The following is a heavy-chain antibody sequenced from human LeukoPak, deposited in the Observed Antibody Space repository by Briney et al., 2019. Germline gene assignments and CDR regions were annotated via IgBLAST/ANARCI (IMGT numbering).Heavy chain of an antibody. CDR1: GFIFNNYG. J-gene: IGHJ5*02. Sequence: PGGSRRLSCAASGFIFNNYGLIWVRQAPGKGLEWVSAISNDGGGTNYADFVKGRFTISRDNSKNTLFLQMNSLRAEDTALYYCAKGSSGYFVDLWGQGTLVTVSS. V-gene: IGHV3-23*01. CDR3: AKGSSGYFVDL. CDR2: ISNDGGGT. D-gene: IGHD3-22*01.